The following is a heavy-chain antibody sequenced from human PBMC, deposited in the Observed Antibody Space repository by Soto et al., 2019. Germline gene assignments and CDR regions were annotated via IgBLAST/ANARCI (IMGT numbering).Heavy chain of an antibody. Sequence: ASVKVSCKASGYTFTGYYMHWVRQAPGQGLEWMGWINPNSGGTNYAQKFQGRVTMTRDTSISTAYMELSRLRSDDTAVYCCARDSSGYPEHAFDIWGQGTMVTVSS. CDR3: ARDSSGYPEHAFDI. V-gene: IGHV1-2*02. J-gene: IGHJ3*02. CDR1: GYTFTGYY. D-gene: IGHD3-22*01. CDR2: INPNSGGT.